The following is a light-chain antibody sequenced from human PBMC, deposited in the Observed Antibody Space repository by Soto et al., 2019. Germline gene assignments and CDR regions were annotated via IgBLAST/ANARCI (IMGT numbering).Light chain of an antibody. J-gene: IGKJ4*01. CDR3: QPYNS. CDR2: KAS. V-gene: IGKV1-5*03. Sequence: DIQMTQSPSTLSASVGDRVTITCRASQSISSWLAWYQQKPGKAPKLLIYKASSLESGVPSRFSGSGSGTEFTLTISSLQPDDFATYYCQPYNSFGGGTKVEIK. CDR1: QSISSW.